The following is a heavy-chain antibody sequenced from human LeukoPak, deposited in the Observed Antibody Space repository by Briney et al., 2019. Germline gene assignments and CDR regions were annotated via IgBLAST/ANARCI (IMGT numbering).Heavy chain of an antibody. D-gene: IGHD3-22*01. V-gene: IGHV1-2*02. Sequence: ASVKVSCKASGYTFTGYYMHWVRQAPGQGLEWMGWINPNSGGTNYAQKFQGRVTMTRDTSISTAYMELSRLRSDDTAVYYCARVRRDNYDSSGYYYGTDAFDIWGQGTMVTVSS. CDR3: ARVRRDNYDSSGYYYGTDAFDI. CDR1: GYTFTGYY. CDR2: INPNSGGT. J-gene: IGHJ3*02.